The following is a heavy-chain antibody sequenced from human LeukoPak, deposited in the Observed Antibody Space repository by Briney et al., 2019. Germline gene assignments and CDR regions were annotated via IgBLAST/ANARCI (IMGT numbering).Heavy chain of an antibody. CDR1: GFTFSSYS. J-gene: IGHJ6*03. V-gene: IGHV3-48*01. CDR3: ARVGDFWSGYRRSYYYYMDV. CDR2: ITTTSSTV. D-gene: IGHD3-3*01. Sequence: PGGSLRLSCAASGFTFSSYSMNWVRQAPGKGLEWISYITTTSSTVYYADSVKGRFTISRDNANNSLFLQMNSLGAEDTAVYYCARVGDFWSGYRRSYYYYMDVWGKGTTVTVSS.